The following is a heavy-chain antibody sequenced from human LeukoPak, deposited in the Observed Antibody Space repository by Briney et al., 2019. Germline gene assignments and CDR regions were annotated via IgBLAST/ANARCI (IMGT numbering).Heavy chain of an antibody. V-gene: IGHV3-23*01. Sequence: SCKASGFTFSSYAMSWVRQAPGKGLEWVSAISGSGGSTYYADSVKGRFTISRDDSKNTLYLQMNSLRAEDTAVYYCAKDLSYNWNYEFSGYFDYWGQGTLVTVSS. CDR2: ISGSGGST. CDR1: GFTFSSYA. D-gene: IGHD1-7*01. CDR3: AKDLSYNWNYEFSGYFDY. J-gene: IGHJ4*02.